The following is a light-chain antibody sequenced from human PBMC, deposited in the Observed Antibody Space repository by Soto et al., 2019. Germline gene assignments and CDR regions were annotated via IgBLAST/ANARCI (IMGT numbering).Light chain of an antibody. CDR2: GAS. Sequence: PGERATLSCRASQSVGSSLSWYQQKPGQAPRLLFYGASNRATAIPDRFSGSGFGTDFTLTITRLEPEDFAVYYCQQYGSSPITFGQGTRLEIK. CDR1: QSVGSS. CDR3: QQYGSSPIT. V-gene: IGKV3-20*01. J-gene: IGKJ5*01.